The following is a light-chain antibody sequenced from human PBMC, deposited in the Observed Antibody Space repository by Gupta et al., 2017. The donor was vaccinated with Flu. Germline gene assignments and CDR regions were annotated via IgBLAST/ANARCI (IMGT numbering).Light chain of an antibody. CDR3: QQCDIYPLT. CDR2: TAS. CDR1: QGISSY. Sequence: PASLSASTGDTVTITCRASQGISSYLAWYQQKPGKAPKLLIYTASTLQTGVPSRFSGSGSGTEFTLTISYLQSDDFATYYCQQCDIYPLTFGGGTKVEIK. V-gene: IGKV1-8*01. J-gene: IGKJ4*01.